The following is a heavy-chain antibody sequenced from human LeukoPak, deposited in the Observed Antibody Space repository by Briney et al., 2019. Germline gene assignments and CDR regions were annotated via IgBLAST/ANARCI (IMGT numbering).Heavy chain of an antibody. J-gene: IGHJ3*02. V-gene: IGHV4-39*07. Sequence: SETLSLTCTVSGDSISTSSYYWGWIRQPPGTGLEWIGSIYHSGSTYYNPSLKSRVTISVDTSKNQFSLKLSSVTAADTAVYYCARDPALRAFDIWGQGTMVTVSS. D-gene: IGHD6-25*01. CDR1: GDSISTSSYY. CDR3: ARDPALRAFDI. CDR2: IYHSGST.